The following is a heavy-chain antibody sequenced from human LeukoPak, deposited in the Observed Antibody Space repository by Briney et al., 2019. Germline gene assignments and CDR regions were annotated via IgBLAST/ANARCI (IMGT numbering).Heavy chain of an antibody. J-gene: IGHJ4*02. Sequence: ASVKVSCKASGYTFTGYYMHWVRQAPGQGLEWMGWINPNSGGTNYAQKFQGRVTMTRDTSISTAYMELSRLRSDDTAVYYCAKPVCCSSSSRRVPGVYCFDYWGQGTLVTVSP. CDR3: AKPVCCSSSSRRVPGVYCFDY. V-gene: IGHV1-2*02. CDR1: GYTFTGYY. CDR2: INPNSGGT. D-gene: IGHD2-2*01.